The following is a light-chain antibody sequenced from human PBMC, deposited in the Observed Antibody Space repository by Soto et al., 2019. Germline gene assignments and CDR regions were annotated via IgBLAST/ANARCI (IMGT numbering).Light chain of an antibody. J-gene: IGKJ1*01. V-gene: IGKV3-15*01. Sequence: ERVMTQSPATVSVSPGERATLSCRASQSVSSNLAWYQQKPGQAPRLFICGASTRATAIPPRFSGSGSGTEFTLTISSLQSEDFAVYYCQQYNSWPETFGQGTKVDI. CDR3: QQYNSWPET. CDR1: QSVSSN. CDR2: GAS.